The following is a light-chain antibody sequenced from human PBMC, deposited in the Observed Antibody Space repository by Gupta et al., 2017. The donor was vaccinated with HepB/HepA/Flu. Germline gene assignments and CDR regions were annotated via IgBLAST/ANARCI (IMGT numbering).Light chain of an antibody. CDR2: GAS. CDR1: QSVSSN. V-gene: IGKV3-15*01. CDR3: QQDNTLIT. Sequence: EIMMTQSPATLSVSPGERATLSCRASQSVSSNLAWYQQKPGQAPRLLIYGASTRATGIPARFSGSGYEKEFTLTSSSRQYEDFAVYYCQQDNTLITFGGGTKVEIK. J-gene: IGKJ4*01.